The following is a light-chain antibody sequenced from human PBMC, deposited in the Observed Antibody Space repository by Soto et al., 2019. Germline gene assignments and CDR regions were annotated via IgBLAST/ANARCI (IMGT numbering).Light chain of an antibody. V-gene: IGLV2-11*01. CDR3: AAWSGSLSGLV. J-gene: IGLJ3*02. CDR1: SSDVGGYHF. Sequence: QSALTQPRSVSGSPGQSVTISCTGTSSDVGGYHFVSWHQQHPGKAPKLLLYSNDQRPSGVADRFSGSKSGTSASLAISGLRSEDEADYYCAAWSGSLSGLVFGGGTQLTVL. CDR2: SND.